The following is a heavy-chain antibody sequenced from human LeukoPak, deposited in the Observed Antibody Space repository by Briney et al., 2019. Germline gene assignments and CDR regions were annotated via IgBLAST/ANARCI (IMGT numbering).Heavy chain of an antibody. Sequence: GGSLRLSCAASGFTFSDYYMSWIRQAPGKGLEWVSYISSSGSTIYYADSVKGRFTISRDNAKNSLYLQMNSLRAEDTAVYYCARVSFDTPENDYGDYVGGSYFDYWGQGTLVTVSS. CDR2: ISSSGSTI. V-gene: IGHV3-11*01. CDR1: GFTFSDYY. CDR3: ARVSFDTPENDYGDYVGGSYFDY. J-gene: IGHJ4*02. D-gene: IGHD4-17*01.